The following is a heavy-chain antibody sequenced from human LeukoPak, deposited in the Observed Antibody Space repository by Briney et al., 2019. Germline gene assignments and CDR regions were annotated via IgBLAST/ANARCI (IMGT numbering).Heavy chain of an antibody. CDR1: GFSLRSSE. D-gene: IGHD2-8*01. Sequence: PGGSLTLSCAASGFSLRSSEMNWVRQAPGKGPAWVAHINSADNVEYYTDSVRGRFTMSRDNAKDLLYLQMNSLRDEDTAVYYCARDTVNGPFVISLDLWGQGVLVTVSS. J-gene: IGHJ5*02. CDR2: INSADNVE. CDR3: ARDTVNGPFVISLDL. V-gene: IGHV3-48*03.